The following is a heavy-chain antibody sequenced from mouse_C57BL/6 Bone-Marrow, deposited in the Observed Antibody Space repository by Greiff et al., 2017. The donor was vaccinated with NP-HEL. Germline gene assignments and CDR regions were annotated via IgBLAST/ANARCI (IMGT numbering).Heavy chain of an antibody. V-gene: IGHV1-55*01. CDR2: IYPGSGST. J-gene: IGHJ1*03. CDR3: ASSLANNASGLYWYFDV. Sequence: VQLQQPGAELVKPGASVKLSCKASGYTFTSYGITWVKQRPGQGLEWIGDIYPGSGSTNYNENLKGRATLTVDTATSTVYMQISSLTSEDTAIYYCASSLANNASGLYWYFDVWGTGTTVTVSS. D-gene: IGHD1-1*01. CDR1: GYTFTSYG.